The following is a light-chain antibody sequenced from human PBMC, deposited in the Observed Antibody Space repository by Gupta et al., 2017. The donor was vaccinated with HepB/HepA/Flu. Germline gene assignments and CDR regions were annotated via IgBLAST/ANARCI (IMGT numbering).Light chain of an antibody. CDR1: QNINKW. V-gene: IGKV1-5*03. J-gene: IGKJ1*01. CDR3: QQYDSNRT. Sequence: DIQMTQSPSTLSASVGDRVTITCRASQNINKWLAWYQQEAGKAPKLLLYMASKLESGVPSRFSGSGSGTEFTLTISSLQPDDFATYYCQQYDSNRTFGQGTKVDIK. CDR2: MAS.